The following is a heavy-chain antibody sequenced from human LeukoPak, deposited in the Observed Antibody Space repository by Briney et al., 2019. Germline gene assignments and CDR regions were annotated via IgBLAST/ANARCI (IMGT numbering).Heavy chain of an antibody. CDR2: ISYDGSNK. Sequence: QTRRSLRLSCAASGFTFSSYAMHWVRQAPGKGLEWVAVISYDGSNKYYADSVKGRFTISRDNSKNTLYLQMNSLRAEDTAVYYCARASGYSYGPRGNYFDYWGQGTLVTVSS. V-gene: IGHV3-30*04. D-gene: IGHD5-18*01. J-gene: IGHJ4*02. CDR3: ARASGYSYGPRGNYFDY. CDR1: GFTFSSYA.